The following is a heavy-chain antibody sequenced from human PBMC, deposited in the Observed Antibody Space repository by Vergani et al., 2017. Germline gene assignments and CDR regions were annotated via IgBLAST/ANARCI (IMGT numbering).Heavy chain of an antibody. D-gene: IGHD3-3*01. Sequence: QVQLVESGGGVVQPGRSLRLSCAASGFTFSSYAMHWVRQAPGKGLEWVAVISYDGSNKYYAYSVKGRFTISRDNSKNTLYLQMNSLRAEDTAVYYCARASAETRFWSGYYRSGYYYMDVWGKGTTVTVSS. CDR3: ARASAETRFWSGYYRSGYYYMDV. CDR1: GFTFSSYA. CDR2: ISYDGSNK. V-gene: IGHV3-30-3*01. J-gene: IGHJ6*03.